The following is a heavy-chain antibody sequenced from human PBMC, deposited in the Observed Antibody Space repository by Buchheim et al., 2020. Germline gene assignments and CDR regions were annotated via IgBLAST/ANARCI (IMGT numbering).Heavy chain of an antibody. D-gene: IGHD2-2*01. CDR3: ARAAKHCSSTSCYGEGFVDY. CDR1: GFTVSSNY. Sequence: EVQLVESGGGLVQPGGSLRLSCAASGFTVSSNYMSWVRQAPGKGLEWVSVIYSGGSTYYADSVKGRFTISRDNSKNTLSLQMNSLRAEDTAVYYCARAAKHCSSTSCYGEGFVDYWGQGTL. J-gene: IGHJ4*02. V-gene: IGHV3-66*02. CDR2: IYSGGST.